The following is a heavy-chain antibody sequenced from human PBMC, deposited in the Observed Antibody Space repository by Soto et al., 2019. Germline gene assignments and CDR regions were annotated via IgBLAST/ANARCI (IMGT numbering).Heavy chain of an antibody. CDR2: IIPMFGMA. V-gene: IGHV1-69*01. CDR1: GGTFSTYA. J-gene: IGHJ3*02. Sequence: QVQLVQSGAEVKKPGSSVKVSCKASGGTFSTYAISWMRQAPGQGLEWMGGIIPMFGMANYAQNFQGRVTITADESPSKAYMELSNLRSADTAVYYCAREHSPYCAGDCYFSVFDIWGQGTQVTVSS. D-gene: IGHD2-21*02. CDR3: AREHSPYCAGDCYFSVFDI.